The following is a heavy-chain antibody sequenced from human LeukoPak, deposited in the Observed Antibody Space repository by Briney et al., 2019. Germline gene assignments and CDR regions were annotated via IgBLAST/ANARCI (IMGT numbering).Heavy chain of an antibody. Sequence: GGSLRLSCAACGFTFDDYGMSWVRQAPGKGLEWVSGINWNGGNTGYAGSVKGRFTISRDNAKNSLYLQMNSLRAEDTALYYCARVASNYDFDYWGQGTLVTVSS. J-gene: IGHJ4*02. CDR2: INWNGGNT. CDR1: GFTFDDYG. CDR3: ARVASNYDFDY. V-gene: IGHV3-20*04. D-gene: IGHD4-11*01.